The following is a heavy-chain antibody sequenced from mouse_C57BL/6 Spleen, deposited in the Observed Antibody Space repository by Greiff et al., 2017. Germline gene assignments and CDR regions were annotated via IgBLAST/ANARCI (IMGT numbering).Heavy chain of an antibody. Sequence: QVQLQQSGAELVRPGTSVKVSCKASGYAFTNYLIEWVKQRPGQGLEWIGVINPGSGGTNDNEKFKGKATLAAAKSSSTAYMQLSSLTSADSAVYFCARSFDYWGQGTTLTVSS. CDR3: ARSFDY. J-gene: IGHJ2*01. CDR1: GYAFTNYL. CDR2: INPGSGGT. V-gene: IGHV1-54*01.